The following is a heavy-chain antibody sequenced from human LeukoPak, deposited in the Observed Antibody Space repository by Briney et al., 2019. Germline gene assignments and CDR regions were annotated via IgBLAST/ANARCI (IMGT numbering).Heavy chain of an antibody. V-gene: IGHV4-30-2*01. J-gene: IGHJ3*02. CDR1: GGSISSGGYS. CDR2: IYHSGST. D-gene: IGHD3-10*01. CDR3: ARGGYYYGSGSLDAFDI. Sequence: PSQTLSLTCAVSGGSISSGGYSWSWIRQPPGKGLEWIGYIYHSGSTYYNPSLKSRVTISVDRSKNQFSLKLSSVTAADTAVYYCARGGYYYGSGSLDAFDIWGQGTMVTVSS.